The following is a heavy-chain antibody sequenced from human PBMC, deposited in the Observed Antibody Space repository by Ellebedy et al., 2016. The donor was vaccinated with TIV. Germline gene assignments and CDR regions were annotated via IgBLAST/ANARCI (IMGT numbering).Heavy chain of an antibody. CDR2: IYLGDSDT. CDR1: GYSFTSYW. CDR3: ARRGDSDFDS. Sequence: GESLKISCKGSGYSFTSYWIGWVRQMPGKGLEWMGFIYLGDSDTRYSPSFKGQVTNSAVKSISTAYLQWRSLKASATAMYYCARRGDSDFDSWGQGTVVTVSP. V-gene: IGHV5-51*01. J-gene: IGHJ4*02. D-gene: IGHD4-17*01.